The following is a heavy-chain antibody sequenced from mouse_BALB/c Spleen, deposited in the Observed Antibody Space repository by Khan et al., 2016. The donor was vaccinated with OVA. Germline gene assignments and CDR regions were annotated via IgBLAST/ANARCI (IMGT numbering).Heavy chain of an antibody. J-gene: IGHJ4*01. CDR2: IWSDGST. V-gene: IGHV2-6-1*01. CDR3: SRQPHHHYNIMDY. Sequence: QVQLQQSGPGLAAPSQSLSITCTISGFSLTNYGVHWVRQPPGKGLEWLVVIWSDGSTNYNSVLKSRLTVTKDNYQSQVFLKMNSLQTDDTAIYFCSRQPHHHYNIMDYWGQGTPVTVSS. CDR1: GFSLTNYG.